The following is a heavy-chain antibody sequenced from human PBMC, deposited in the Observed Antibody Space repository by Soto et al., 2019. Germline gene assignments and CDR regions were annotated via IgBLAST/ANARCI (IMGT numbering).Heavy chain of an antibody. V-gene: IGHV1-69*06. D-gene: IGHD3-9*01. CDR2: IIPMFGTT. J-gene: IGHJ4*02. CDR1: GGTFTNYT. CDR3: AIGIGFRYFAWPFEY. Sequence: QVQLVQSGAEVKKPGSSVKVSCKASGGTFTNYTISWVRQAPGQGLEWMGGIIPMFGTTNHAQKVQGSVTINATKSPTTAHIALSSLRSEDTAVYYCAIGIGFRYFAWPFEYWGQGTLVTVSS.